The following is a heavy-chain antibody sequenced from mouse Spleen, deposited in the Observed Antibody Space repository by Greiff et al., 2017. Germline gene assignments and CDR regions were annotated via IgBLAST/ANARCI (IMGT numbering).Heavy chain of an antibody. V-gene: IGHV1-64*01. CDR3: ARSGYYYGSRGYFDV. CDR2: IHPNSGST. J-gene: IGHJ1*03. Sequence: VQLQQPGAELVKPGASVKLSCKASGYTFTSYWMHWVKQRPGQGLEWIGMIHPNSGSTNYNEKFKSKATLTVDKSSSTAYMQLSSLTSEDSAVYYCARSGYYYGSRGYFDVWGTGTTVTVSS. D-gene: IGHD1-1*01. CDR1: GYTFTSYW.